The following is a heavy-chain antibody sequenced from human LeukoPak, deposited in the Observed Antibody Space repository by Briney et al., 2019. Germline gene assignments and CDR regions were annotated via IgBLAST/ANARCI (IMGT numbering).Heavy chain of an antibody. CDR1: GFTFSNFG. CDR3: ARDQVQNYYYSGMDV. J-gene: IGHJ6*02. V-gene: IGHV3-33*01. D-gene: IGHD2/OR15-2a*01. CDR2: IWYDESNK. Sequence: ARSRRLSCAASGFTFSNFGMHWVRQAPGKWLEWVAVIWYDESNKYYADSVKGRFTISRDNSKNTLYRQMNSLRAEDTAVYYCARDQVQNYYYSGMDVWGQGTTVTVSS.